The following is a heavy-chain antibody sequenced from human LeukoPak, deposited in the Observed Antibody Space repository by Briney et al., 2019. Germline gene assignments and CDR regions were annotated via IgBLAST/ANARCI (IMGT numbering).Heavy chain of an antibody. Sequence: ASVTVSFKASVYTFTTYDVNWVRQATGQGGEGMGWMNPNSANTGYAQKFQRRVTMTSNTSISTAYMELSSLRSEDTAVYYCARGMGSGSYSAAYYFDFWGQGILVTVSS. CDR1: VYTFTTYD. D-gene: IGHD3-22*01. V-gene: IGHV1-8*01. CDR3: ARGMGSGSYSAAYYFDF. CDR2: MNPNSANT. J-gene: IGHJ4*02.